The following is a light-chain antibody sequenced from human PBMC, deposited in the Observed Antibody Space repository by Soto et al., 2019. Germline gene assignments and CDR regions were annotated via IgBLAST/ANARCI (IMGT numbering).Light chain of an antibody. CDR2: EVS. V-gene: IGLV2-14*01. Sequence: QSALTQPASVSGSPGQSITISCTGSSSDVGGYNYVSWYQQHPGKAPKLMIYEVSNRPSGISNRFSGSKSGNTASLTLSGLQAEDEADYYCSSYPSSSTLVFGGGTKLTVL. CDR1: SSDVGGYNY. CDR3: SSYPSSSTLV. J-gene: IGLJ2*01.